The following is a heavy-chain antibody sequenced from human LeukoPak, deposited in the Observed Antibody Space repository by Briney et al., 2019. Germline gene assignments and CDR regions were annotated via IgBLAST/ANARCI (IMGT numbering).Heavy chain of an antibody. CDR2: IRYDGSNK. CDR1: GFTFSSYG. Sequence: GGSLRLSCAASGFTFSSYGMHWVRQAPGKGLEWVAFIRYDGSNKYYADSVKGRFTISRDNSKNTLYLQMNSLRAEDTAVYYCARKTTGQLLPDYWGQGTLVTVSS. J-gene: IGHJ4*02. CDR3: ARKTTGQLLPDY. V-gene: IGHV3-30*02. D-gene: IGHD1-26*01.